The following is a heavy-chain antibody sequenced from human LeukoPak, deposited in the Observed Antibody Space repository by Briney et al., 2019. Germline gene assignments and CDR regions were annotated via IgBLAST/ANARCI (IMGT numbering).Heavy chain of an antibody. Sequence: ASVKVSCKASGYTFTGYYMHWVRQAPGQGLEWMGWINPNSGGTNYAQKFQGRVTMTRDTSISTAYMELSRLRSDDTAVYYCARAVMVRGVIGSEGRFDPWGQGTLVTVSS. CDR1: GYTFTGYY. D-gene: IGHD3-10*01. V-gene: IGHV1-2*02. CDR3: ARAVMVRGVIGSEGRFDP. J-gene: IGHJ5*02. CDR2: INPNSGGT.